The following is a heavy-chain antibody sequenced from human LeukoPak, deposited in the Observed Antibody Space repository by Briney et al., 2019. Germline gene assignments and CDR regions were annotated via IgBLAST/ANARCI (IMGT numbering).Heavy chain of an antibody. D-gene: IGHD2-2*01. V-gene: IGHV3-30*04. CDR1: GFTFSSYA. CDR3: ARDLGRDIVVVPAAMPDY. Sequence: GRSLRLSCAASGFTFSSYAMHWVRQAPGKGLEWVPVISYDGSNKYYADSVKGRFTISRDNSKNTLYLQMNSLRAEDTAVYYCARDLGRDIVVVPAAMPDYWGQGTLVTVSS. J-gene: IGHJ4*02. CDR2: ISYDGSNK.